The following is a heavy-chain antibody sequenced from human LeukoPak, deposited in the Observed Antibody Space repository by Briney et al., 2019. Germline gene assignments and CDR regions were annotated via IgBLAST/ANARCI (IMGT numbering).Heavy chain of an antibody. J-gene: IGHJ6*03. D-gene: IGHD6-13*01. CDR2: INWNGGST. Sequence: PGGSLRLSCAASGFTFDDYGMSWVRQAPGKGLEWVSGINWNGGSTGYEDSVKGRFTISRDNAKTSLYLQMNSLRAEDTALYYCARGIAAAGPYYYYMDVWGKGPRSPSP. CDR3: ARGIAAAGPYYYYMDV. V-gene: IGHV3-20*04. CDR1: GFTFDDYG.